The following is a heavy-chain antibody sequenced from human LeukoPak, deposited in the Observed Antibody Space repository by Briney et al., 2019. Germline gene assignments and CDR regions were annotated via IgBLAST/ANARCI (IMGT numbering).Heavy chain of an antibody. CDR1: GASISSYY. J-gene: IGHJ4*02. CDR3: ARGPPVWNSNYYFDY. D-gene: IGHD1-1*01. CDR2: IYTSGST. Sequence: SETLFLTCAVSGASISSYYWNWIRQPAGKGLEWIGRIYTSGSTNYNPSLKSRVTMSVDRSKNQFSLKLSSVTAADTAVYYCARGPPVWNSNYYFDYWGQGNLVTVSS. V-gene: IGHV4-4*07.